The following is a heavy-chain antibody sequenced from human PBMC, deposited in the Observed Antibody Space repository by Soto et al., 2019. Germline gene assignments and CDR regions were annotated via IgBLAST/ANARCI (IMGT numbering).Heavy chain of an antibody. CDR2: INAGNGNT. CDR3: ARDHIRSSSSGNWFDP. CDR1: GYTFTSYS. Sequence: ASVKVSCKASGYTFTSYSMHWVLQAPGQRLEWMGWINAGNGNTKYSQKFQGRVTITRDTSASTAYMELSSLRSEDTAVYYCARDHIRSSSSGNWFDPWGQGTLVTVSS. D-gene: IGHD6-6*01. J-gene: IGHJ5*02. V-gene: IGHV1-3*01.